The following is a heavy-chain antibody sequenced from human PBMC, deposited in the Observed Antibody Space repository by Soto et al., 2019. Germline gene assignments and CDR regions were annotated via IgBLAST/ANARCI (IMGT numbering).Heavy chain of an antibody. CDR2: ISGSGGST. CDR3: AKSGRYFDWLLYYYGMDV. V-gene: IGHV3-23*01. Sequence: GGSLRLSCAASGFTFSSYAMSWVRQAPGKGLEWVSAISGSGGSTYYADSVKGRFTISRDNSKNTLYLQMNSLRAEDTAVYYCAKSGRYFDWLLYYYGMDVWGRGTTVTVSS. J-gene: IGHJ6*02. CDR1: GFTFSSYA. D-gene: IGHD3-9*01.